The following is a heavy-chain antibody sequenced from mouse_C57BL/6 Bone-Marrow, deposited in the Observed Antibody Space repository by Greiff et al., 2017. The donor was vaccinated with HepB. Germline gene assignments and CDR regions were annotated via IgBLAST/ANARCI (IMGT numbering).Heavy chain of an antibody. D-gene: IGHD2-12*01. Sequence: QVQLQQSGAELVRPGASVTLSCKASGYTFTDYEMHWVKQTPVHGLEWIGAIDPETGGTAYNQKFKGKAILTAAKSSSTAYMELRSLTSEDSAVYYCTRLPLYPNYAMDYWGQGTSVTVSS. CDR3: TRLPLYPNYAMDY. CDR1: GYTFTDYE. CDR2: IDPETGGT. V-gene: IGHV1-15*01. J-gene: IGHJ4*01.